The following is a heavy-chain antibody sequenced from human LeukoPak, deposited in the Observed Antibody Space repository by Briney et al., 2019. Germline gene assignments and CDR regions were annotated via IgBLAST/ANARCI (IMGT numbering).Heavy chain of an antibody. V-gene: IGHV3-11*01. J-gene: IGHJ4*02. D-gene: IGHD6-13*01. CDR3: ARLGIITAAGSNDY. Sequence: GSLRLSCAAPEFTFSDYYMSWIRQAPGKGLEWVSYISYSGDTIYYADSVKGRFTVSRDNAKNSLYLQMNSLRAEDTAVYYCARLGIITAAGSNDYWGQGTLVTVSS. CDR2: ISYSGDTI. CDR1: EFTFSDYY.